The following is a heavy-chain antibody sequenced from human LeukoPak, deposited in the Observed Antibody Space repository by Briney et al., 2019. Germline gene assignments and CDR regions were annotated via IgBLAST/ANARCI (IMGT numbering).Heavy chain of an antibody. D-gene: IGHD3-22*01. Sequence: SETLSLTCTVSGGSISSYYWSWIRQPAGKGLEWIGRIYTSGSTNYNPSLKSRVTMSVDTSKNQFSLKLSSVTAADTAVYYCARGTYYYDSSGLKFDYWGQGTLVTVSS. J-gene: IGHJ4*02. CDR1: GGSISSYY. CDR3: ARGTYYYDSSGLKFDY. V-gene: IGHV4-4*07. CDR2: IYTSGST.